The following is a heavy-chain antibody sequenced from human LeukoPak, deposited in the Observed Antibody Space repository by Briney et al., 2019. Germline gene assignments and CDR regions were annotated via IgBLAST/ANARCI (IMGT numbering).Heavy chain of an antibody. V-gene: IGHV3-74*01. J-gene: IGHJ4*02. CDR2: INSDGSST. Sequence: GGSLRLSCAASGFTVSSYWMHWVRQSPGKGLVWVSRINSDGSSTSYAGSVKGRFTISRDNAKNTLYLQMNSLRAEDTAVYYCATGATTPFDYWGQGTLVTVSS. CDR1: GFTVSSYW. D-gene: IGHD1-26*01. CDR3: ATGATTPFDY.